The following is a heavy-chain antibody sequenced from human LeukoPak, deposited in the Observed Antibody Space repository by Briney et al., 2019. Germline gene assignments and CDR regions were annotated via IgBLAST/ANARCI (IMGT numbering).Heavy chain of an antibody. CDR2: ISGGGGST. D-gene: IGHD1-26*01. CDR3: AKGGKWDVTPFDY. V-gene: IGHV3-23*01. J-gene: IGHJ4*02. Sequence: GGSLRLSRAASGFTFTSYSMNWVRQAPGKGLEWVSTISGGGGSTYYADSVKGRFTISRDNSKNTLYLQVNSLRAEDTAVYYCAKGGKWDVTPFDYWGQGTLVTVSS. CDR1: GFTFTSYS.